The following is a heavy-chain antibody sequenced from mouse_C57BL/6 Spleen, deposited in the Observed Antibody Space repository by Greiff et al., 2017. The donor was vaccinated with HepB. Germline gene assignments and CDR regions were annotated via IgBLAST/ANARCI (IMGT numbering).Heavy chain of an antibody. Sequence: EVMLVESGGGLVKPGGSLKLSCAASGFTFSSYAMSWVRQTPEKRLEWVATISDGGSYTYYPDNVKGRFTISRDKAKNNLYLQMSQLKSEDTAMYYCAREGTGTSWFAYWGQGTLVTVSA. D-gene: IGHD4-1*01. J-gene: IGHJ3*01. CDR2: ISDGGSYT. CDR1: GFTFSSYA. V-gene: IGHV5-4*01. CDR3: AREGTGTSWFAY.